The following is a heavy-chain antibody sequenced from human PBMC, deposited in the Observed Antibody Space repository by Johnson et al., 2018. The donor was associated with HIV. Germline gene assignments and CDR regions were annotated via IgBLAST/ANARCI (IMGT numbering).Heavy chain of an antibody. J-gene: IGHJ3*02. Sequence: VQLVESGGGVVQPGRSLRLSCAASGFTFSSYAMHWVRQAPGKGLEWVAVISYDGSNKYYADSVKGRFTISRDNSKNTPYLQMNSLRAEDTAVYYCAKIIGYSSGLEIWGQGTMVTVSS. CDR2: ISYDGSNK. CDR3: AKIIGYSSGLEI. V-gene: IGHV3-30*18. D-gene: IGHD6-19*01. CDR1: GFTFSSYA.